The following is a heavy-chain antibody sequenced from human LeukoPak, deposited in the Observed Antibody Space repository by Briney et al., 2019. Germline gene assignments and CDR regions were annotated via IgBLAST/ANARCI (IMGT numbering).Heavy chain of an antibody. D-gene: IGHD2-2*01. V-gene: IGHV1-18*01. J-gene: IGHJ4*02. CDR3: ARGYCSSTSCLRGFDY. CDR2: ISAYNGNT. CDR1: GYTFTSYG. Sequence: GASVKVSCKASGYTFTSYGISWVRQAPGQGLEWMGWISAYNGNTNYAQKLQGRVTMTTDISTSTAYMELRSLRSDDTAVYYCARGYCSSTSCLRGFDYWGQGTLVTVSS.